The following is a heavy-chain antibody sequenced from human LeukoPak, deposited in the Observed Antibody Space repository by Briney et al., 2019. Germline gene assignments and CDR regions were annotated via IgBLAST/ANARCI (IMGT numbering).Heavy chain of an antibody. V-gene: IGHV3-30*02. J-gene: IGHJ4*02. D-gene: IGHD6-13*01. Sequence: GGSLRLSCAASGFTFSSYGMHWVRQAPGKGLEWVAFIRYDGSNKYYADSVKGRFTISRDNSKNTLYLQMNSLRAEDTAVYYCAKEGSSWTDFDYWGQGTLVTVSS. CDR3: AKEGSSWTDFDY. CDR2: IRYDGSNK. CDR1: GFTFSSYG.